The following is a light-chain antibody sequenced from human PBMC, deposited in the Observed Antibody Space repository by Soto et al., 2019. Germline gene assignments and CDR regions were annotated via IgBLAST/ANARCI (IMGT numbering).Light chain of an antibody. CDR2: AAS. CDR1: QSISSY. V-gene: IGKV1-39*01. CDR3: QQSYSTPPT. Sequence: DLQMTQSPSSLSASVGDRVTITCRASQSISSYLNWYQQKPGKAPKLLIYAASSLQSGVPSRFSGSGSGTGFTLTISSLQPEDFATYYCQQSYSTPPTFGGGTKVEIK. J-gene: IGKJ4*01.